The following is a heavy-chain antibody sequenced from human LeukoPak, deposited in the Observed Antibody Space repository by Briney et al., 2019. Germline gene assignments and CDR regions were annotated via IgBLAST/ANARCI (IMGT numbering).Heavy chain of an antibody. J-gene: IGHJ4*02. Sequence: SVKVSCKASGGTFSSYAISWVRQAPGQGLEWMGGIIPIFGTANYAQKFQSRVTITADKSTSTAYMELSSLRSEDTAVYYRATHYDILTGRFDYWGQGTLVTVSS. CDR3: ATHYDILTGRFDY. V-gene: IGHV1-69*06. CDR2: IIPIFGTA. D-gene: IGHD3-9*01. CDR1: GGTFSSYA.